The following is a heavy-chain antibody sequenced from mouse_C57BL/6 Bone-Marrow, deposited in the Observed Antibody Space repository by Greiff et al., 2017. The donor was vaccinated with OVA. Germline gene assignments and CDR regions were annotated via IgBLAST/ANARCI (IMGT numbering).Heavy chain of an antibody. J-gene: IGHJ2*01. V-gene: IGHV1-55*01. D-gene: IGHD1-1*01. Sequence: QVQLQQPGAELVKPGASVKMSCKASGYTFTSYWITWVKQRPGQGLEWIGDIYPGSGSTNYNEKFKSKATLTVDTSSSTAYMQLSILTSEDSAVYYCARDGNYYYGRSYYYFDYWGQGTTLTVAS. CDR2: IYPGSGST. CDR1: GYTFTSYW. CDR3: ARDGNYYYGRSYYYFDY.